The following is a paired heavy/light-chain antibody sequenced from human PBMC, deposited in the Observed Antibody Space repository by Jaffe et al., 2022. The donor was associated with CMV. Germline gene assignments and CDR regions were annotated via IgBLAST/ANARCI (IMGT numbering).Heavy chain of an antibody. D-gene: IGHD2-15*01. J-gene: IGHJ4*02. Sequence: QLQLQESGPGLVKPSETLSLTCTVSGGSISSIDYYWGWIRQPPGKGLEWIATIYYSRSTYYNPSLKSRVTISLDTPKNQFSLKLNSVTAADTAVYYCARHRWSRHTVVNGRSPPHPPDYWGQGTLVTVSS. V-gene: IGHV4-39*01. CDR3: ARHRWSRHTVVNGRSPPHPPDY. CDR1: GGSISSIDYY. CDR2: IYYSRST.
Light chain of an antibody. CDR1: SSDVGGYNY. V-gene: IGLV2-14*03. CDR3: SSYTSSSTLVV. CDR2: DVS. Sequence: QSALTQPASVSGSPGQSITISCTGTSSDVGGYNYVSWYQQHPGKAPKLIIYDVSNRPSGVSNRFSGSKSGNTASLTISGLQAEDEADYYCSSYTSSSTLVVFGGGTGLTVL. J-gene: IGLJ2*01.